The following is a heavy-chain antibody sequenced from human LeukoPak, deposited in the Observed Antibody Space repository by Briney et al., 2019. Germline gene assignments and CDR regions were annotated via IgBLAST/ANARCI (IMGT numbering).Heavy chain of an antibody. V-gene: IGHV3-64*01. D-gene: IGHD6-13*01. CDR3: ARVYSSSWYSAFDI. Sequence: PGGSLRLSCAASRVTFSSYAMHWVRQAPGKGLEYVSAISSNGGSTYYANSLKGRFTISRDNSKNTLYLQMGSLRAKDMAVYYCARVYSSSWYSAFDIWGQGTMVTVSS. CDR1: RVTFSSYA. CDR2: ISSNGGST. J-gene: IGHJ3*02.